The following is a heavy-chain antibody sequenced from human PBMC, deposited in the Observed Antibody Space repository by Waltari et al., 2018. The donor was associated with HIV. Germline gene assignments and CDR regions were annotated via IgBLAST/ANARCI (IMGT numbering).Heavy chain of an antibody. CDR3: ARVKVEGHIGAYYAMDV. V-gene: IGHV3-21*01. CDR2: ISNSGSYR. CDR1: GFTFSRYS. J-gene: IGHJ6*02. Sequence: EVQLVESGGGLVKPGGSLRLSCAAFGFTFSRYSMNWVRQAPGRGLEWVSSISNSGSYRYDADSCEGRFTTSRDNARNSLYLQMNSLRAEDTAVYYCARVKVEGHIGAYYAMDVWGQGTTVTVSS. D-gene: IGHD1-1*01.